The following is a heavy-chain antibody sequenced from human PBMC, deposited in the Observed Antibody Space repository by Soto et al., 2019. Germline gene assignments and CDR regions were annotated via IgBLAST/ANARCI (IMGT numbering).Heavy chain of an antibody. Sequence: QVQLVQSGAELRKPGSSVKVSCKASGGTFSDFTINWVRQAPGQRLEWMGGIIPIFDTANYAEKFQGRVTITADESTSTSFMEVSSLRSEDTAVYYCARNGTQTGYSYAMDVWGQGTMVTVSS. V-gene: IGHV1-69*01. J-gene: IGHJ6*02. CDR1: GGTFSDFT. D-gene: IGHD2-8*01. CDR2: IIPIFDTA. CDR3: ARNGTQTGYSYAMDV.